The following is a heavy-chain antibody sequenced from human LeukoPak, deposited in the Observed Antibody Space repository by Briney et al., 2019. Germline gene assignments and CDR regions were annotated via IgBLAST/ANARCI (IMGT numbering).Heavy chain of an antibody. CDR3: AGDLEEQQRENWFDP. CDR1: GGTFSSYA. CDR2: IIPILGIA. V-gene: IGHV1-69*04. Sequence: ASVKVSCKASGGTFSSYAISWVRQAPGQGLEWMGRIIPILGIANYAQKFQGRVTITADKSTSTAYMELSSLRSEDTAVYYCAGDLEEQQRENWFDPWGQGTLVTVSS. J-gene: IGHJ5*02. D-gene: IGHD6-13*01.